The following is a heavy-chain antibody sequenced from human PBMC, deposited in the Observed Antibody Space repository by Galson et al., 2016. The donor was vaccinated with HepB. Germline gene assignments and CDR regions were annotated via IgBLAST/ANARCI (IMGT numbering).Heavy chain of an antibody. V-gene: IGHV4-59*02. CDR3: ARVTHYRDSTTFDY. D-gene: IGHD4-17*01. J-gene: IGHJ4*02. CDR2: FFYGGST. CDR1: GGSVTSYY. Sequence: SETLSLTCTVSGGSVTSYYWGWIRQPPGKGLELIGYFFYGGSTKYNPSLKSRVTISEDASKNQFSLNLNSVTAADTAVYYCARVTHYRDSTTFDYWGQGTLVTVSS.